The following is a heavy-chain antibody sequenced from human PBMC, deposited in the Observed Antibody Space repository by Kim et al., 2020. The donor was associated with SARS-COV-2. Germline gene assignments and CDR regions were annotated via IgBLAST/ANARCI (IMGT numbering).Heavy chain of an antibody. CDR1: GGSISSYY. J-gene: IGHJ6*02. CDR3: ARRGGGNRYYYYGMDV. Sequence: SETLSLTCTVSGGSISSYYWSWIRQPPGKGLEWIGYIYYSGSTNYNPSLKSRVTISVDTSKNQFSLKLSSVTAADTAVYYCARRGGGNRYYYYGMDVWGQGTTVTVSS. CDR2: IYYSGST. D-gene: IGHD3-10*01. V-gene: IGHV4-59*08.